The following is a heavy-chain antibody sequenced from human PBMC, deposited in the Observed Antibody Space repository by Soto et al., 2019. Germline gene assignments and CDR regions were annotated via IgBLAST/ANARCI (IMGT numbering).Heavy chain of an antibody. CDR2: ISGYNGDA. CDR1: GYTFTRYG. D-gene: IGHD2-8*01. J-gene: IGHJ6*02. CDR3: AKNGQPPYYYYGLDV. Sequence: ASLKVSRKASGYTFTRYGISWVRQAPGQGLEWMGWISGYNGDANYAQSFQGRVSMTIDTSTTTAYMELRTLTPDDTAVYYCAKNGQPPYYYYGLDVWGQGTTVTVSS. V-gene: IGHV1-18*01.